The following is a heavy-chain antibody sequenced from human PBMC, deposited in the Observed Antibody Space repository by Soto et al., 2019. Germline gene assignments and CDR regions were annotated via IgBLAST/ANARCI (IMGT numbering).Heavy chain of an antibody. D-gene: IGHD2-8*02. V-gene: IGHV4-34*01. J-gene: IGHJ4*02. CDR2: INHSGST. Sequence: QVQLQQWGAGLLKPSETLSLTCAVYGGAFSGYYWTWIRQPPGTGLEWIGEINHSGSTNYNPSLTSRVTTSVDTSKNQFSLTLTSVTAADTAVYYCARDKITGLFDYWGQGTRVTVSS. CDR3: ARDKITGLFDY. CDR1: GGAFSGYY.